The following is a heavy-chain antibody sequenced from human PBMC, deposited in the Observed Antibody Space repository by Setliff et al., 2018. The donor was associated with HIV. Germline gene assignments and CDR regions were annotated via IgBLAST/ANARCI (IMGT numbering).Heavy chain of an antibody. V-gene: IGHV3-49*04. D-gene: IGHD3-10*01. CDR3: VGEWFIRGPFDY. Sequence: GGSLRLSCTASGFTFGDYAMSWVRQAPGKGLEWVGFIRSKADGGTTDYAAPVKGRFTISRDDSKNTLYLQMNSLKTEDTAVYYCVGEWFIRGPFDYWGQGTLVTVSS. CDR1: GFTFGDYA. CDR2: IRSKADGGTT. J-gene: IGHJ4*02.